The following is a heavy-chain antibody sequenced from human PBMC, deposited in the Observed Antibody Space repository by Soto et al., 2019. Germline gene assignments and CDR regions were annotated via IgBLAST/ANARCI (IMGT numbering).Heavy chain of an antibody. J-gene: IGHJ4*02. CDR3: ARAGGTTVTGLWHFDT. Sequence: GGSLRLSCESSGFTFDTYSIRWVRQPPVKGLEWLAAIWYDGTQKYYADSVTGRFIISRDNSKKTLYLEVNSLRAEDTAVYYCARAGGTTVTGLWHFDTWGQGTLVTVSS. D-gene: IGHD4-17*01. CDR2: IWYDGTQK. CDR1: GFTFDTYS. V-gene: IGHV3-33*01.